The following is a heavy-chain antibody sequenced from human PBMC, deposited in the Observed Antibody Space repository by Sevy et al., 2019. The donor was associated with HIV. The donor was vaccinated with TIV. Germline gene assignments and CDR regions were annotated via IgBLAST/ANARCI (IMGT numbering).Heavy chain of an antibody. CDR1: GGSINNYY. J-gene: IGHJ5*02. Sequence: SETLSLTCTVSGGSINNYYWSWIRQPPGKGLEWIGYIYYSGPTNYNPSLKSRVTISVDTSKNPFSLKLSSVTAADTAVYYCARGTYCTGGTCPGSWFDPWGQGTLVTVSS. V-gene: IGHV4-59*01. CDR3: ARGTYCTGGTCPGSWFDP. D-gene: IGHD2-15*01. CDR2: IYYSGPT.